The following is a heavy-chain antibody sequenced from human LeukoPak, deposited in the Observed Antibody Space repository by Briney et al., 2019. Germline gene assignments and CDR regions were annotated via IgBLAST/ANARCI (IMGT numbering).Heavy chain of an antibody. Sequence: GESLKISCKGSGYSFTSYWIGWVRQMPGKGLEWMGIIYPGDSDTRYSPSFQGQVTISADKSISTAYLQWSSLKASDTAMYYCARMGFSYYYDSSGYRDAFDIWGQGTMVTVSS. J-gene: IGHJ3*02. CDR1: GYSFTSYW. V-gene: IGHV5-51*01. CDR2: IYPGDSDT. CDR3: ARMGFSYYYDSSGYRDAFDI. D-gene: IGHD3-22*01.